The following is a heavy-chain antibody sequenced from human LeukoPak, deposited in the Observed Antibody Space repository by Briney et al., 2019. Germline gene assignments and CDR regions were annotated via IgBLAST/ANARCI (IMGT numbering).Heavy chain of an antibody. Sequence: GGSLRLSCAASGFTVSSSYMNWVRQAPGKGLEWVSVIYSGGSTYYAESVKGRFTISRDNSKNTLYLQMNNLRAEDTAVYYCAREIAAAGTAFDYWGQGTLVTLSS. V-gene: IGHV3-53*01. CDR2: IYSGGST. CDR3: AREIAAAGTAFDY. J-gene: IGHJ4*02. CDR1: GFTVSSSY. D-gene: IGHD6-13*01.